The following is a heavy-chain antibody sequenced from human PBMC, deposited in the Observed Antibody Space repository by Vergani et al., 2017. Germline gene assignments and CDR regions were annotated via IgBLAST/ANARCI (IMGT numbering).Heavy chain of an antibody. CDR1: GFTFDDYA. Sequence: EVQLVESGGGLVQPGRSLRLSCAASGFTFDDYAMHWVRQAPGKGLEWVSGISWNSGSIGYADSVKGRFTISRDNAKNSLYLQMNSLRAEDTAWYYCAKDKGSSGWYRFDYWGQGTLVTVSS. D-gene: IGHD6-19*01. CDR3: AKDKGSSGWYRFDY. J-gene: IGHJ4*02. CDR2: ISWNSGSI. V-gene: IGHV3-9*01.